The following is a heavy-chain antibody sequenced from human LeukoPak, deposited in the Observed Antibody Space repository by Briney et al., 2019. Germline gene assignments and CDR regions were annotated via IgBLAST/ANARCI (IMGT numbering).Heavy chain of an antibody. D-gene: IGHD3-22*01. CDR2: IIPTFGTA. CDR3: ARGHYYSSGAYWGNDYYYYMSV. CDR1: GGTLSSNA. J-gene: IGHJ6*03. Sequence: SVRVSCKASGGTLSSNAMSWVRQATGQGLEWMGGIIPTFGTANYAQKFQGRVTITTDESTSTGYMELSSLRSEDTAVYYCARGHYYSSGAYWGNDYYYYMSVWGKGTTVTVPS. V-gene: IGHV1-69*05.